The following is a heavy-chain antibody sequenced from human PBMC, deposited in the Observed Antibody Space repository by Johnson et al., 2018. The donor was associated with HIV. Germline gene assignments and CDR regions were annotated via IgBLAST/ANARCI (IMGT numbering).Heavy chain of an antibody. CDR1: GFTFSSYG. CDR3: AKSDVVVIPEGAFDI. V-gene: IGHV3-33*06. D-gene: IGHD2-21*01. Sequence: QVQLVESGGGLVQPGGSLRLSCAASGFTFSSYGMHWVRQAPGKGLEWVAAIWYDGSNVYYADSVKGRFTISRDNSKNTLYLQMNSLRAEDTAVYYCAKSDVVVIPEGAFDIWGQGTMVTVSS. J-gene: IGHJ3*02. CDR2: IWYDGSNV.